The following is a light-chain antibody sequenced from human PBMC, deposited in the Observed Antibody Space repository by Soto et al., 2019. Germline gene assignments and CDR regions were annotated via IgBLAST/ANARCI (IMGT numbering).Light chain of an antibody. CDR1: QGISSS. Sequence: AIRMTQSPSSLSASTGDRVTITCRASQGISSSLAWYQQKPGKAPKLLIYAASTLQSGVPSRFSGSGSGTDFTLTISCLQSEDFATYYCQQYYSYLGVTFGPRTKVDIK. J-gene: IGKJ3*01. CDR3: QQYYSYLGVT. CDR2: AAS. V-gene: IGKV1-8*01.